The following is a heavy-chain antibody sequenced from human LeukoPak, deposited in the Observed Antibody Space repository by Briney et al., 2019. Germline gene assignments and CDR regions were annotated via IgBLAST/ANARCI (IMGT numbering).Heavy chain of an antibody. D-gene: IGHD1-14*01. CDR3: ASWAGGNEPVASFDY. CDR2: INLYNGAT. J-gene: IGHJ4*02. V-gene: IGHV1-2*02. Sequence: ASVKVSCKPTVYSFTPYCICWGRQAPGQGLECMGWINLYNGATKYAQRFQSRVTMTRDTSISTAYMELSRLRSDDKATYHCASWAGGNEPVASFDYWGQGTLVTVSS. CDR1: VYSFTPYC.